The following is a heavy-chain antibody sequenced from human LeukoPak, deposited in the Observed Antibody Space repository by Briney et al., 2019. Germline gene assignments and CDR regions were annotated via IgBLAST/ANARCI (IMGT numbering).Heavy chain of an antibody. Sequence: PGRSLRLSCAASGFTFSSYAMHWVRQAPGKGLEWVAVISCDGSNKYYADSVKGRFTISRDNSKNTLYLQMNSLRAEDTAVYYCASKVPLAPAGTLDYWGQGTLVTVSS. CDR2: ISCDGSNK. V-gene: IGHV3-30-3*01. J-gene: IGHJ4*01. CDR1: GFTFSSYA. D-gene: IGHD6-13*01. CDR3: ASKVPLAPAGTLDY.